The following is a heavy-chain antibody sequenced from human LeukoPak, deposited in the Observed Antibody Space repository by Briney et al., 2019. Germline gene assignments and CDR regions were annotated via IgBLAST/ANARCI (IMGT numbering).Heavy chain of an antibody. CDR2: INWNGGST. D-gene: IGHD2-2*01. Sequence: GGSLRLSCAASGFSVSRNYMGWVRQAPGKGLEWVSGINWNGGSTGYADSVKGRFTISRDNAKNSLYLQMNSLRAEDTAVYYCARFVPYAYAFDIWGQGTMVTVSS. CDR1: GFSVSRNY. CDR3: ARFVPYAYAFDI. V-gene: IGHV3-20*04. J-gene: IGHJ3*02.